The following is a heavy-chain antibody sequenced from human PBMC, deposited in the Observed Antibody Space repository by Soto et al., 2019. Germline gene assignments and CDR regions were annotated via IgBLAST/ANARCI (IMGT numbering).Heavy chain of an antibody. CDR3: AQAGDYDLLSFDH. V-gene: IGHV2-5*02. D-gene: IGHD4-17*01. CDR1: GFSLTTTHMG. J-gene: IGHJ4*02. Sequence: QITLKESGPPLVRPAQTLPLTCAFSGFSLTTTHMGVAWIRQPPGKALEWLALIYWDDDKRYSPSLKNRLAISKDTSRHRVVLTITNMNPEDTGTYFCAQAGDYDLLSFDHWGPGTLVTVSS. CDR2: IYWDDDK.